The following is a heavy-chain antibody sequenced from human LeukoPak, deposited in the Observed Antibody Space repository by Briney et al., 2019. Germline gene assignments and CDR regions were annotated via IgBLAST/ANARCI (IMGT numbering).Heavy chain of an antibody. CDR1: GGSFSGYY. V-gene: IGHV4-34*12. CDR3: ARVEQLQEVVDAFDI. CDR2: FIHSGSI. J-gene: IGHJ3*02. D-gene: IGHD6-19*01. Sequence: SETLSLTCGVSGGSFSGYYWSWIRQSPGKGLEWIGEFIHSGSINYNPSLKSRVTISLDTSTNHFSLKLSSVTAADTAVYYCARVEQLQEVVDAFDIWGQGTMVTVSS.